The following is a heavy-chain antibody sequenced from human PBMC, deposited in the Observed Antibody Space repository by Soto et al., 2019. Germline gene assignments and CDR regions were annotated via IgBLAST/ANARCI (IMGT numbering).Heavy chain of an antibody. D-gene: IGHD4-4*01. CDR2: ILYDGSNT. CDR3: AKSRDGYSFYYFYGMDV. V-gene: IGHV3-30*18. CDR1: GFTFSNFG. Sequence: QVQLVESGGGVVQPGRSLRLSCAASGFTFSNFGMHWVRQAPGKGLEWVAAILYDGSNTYYADSVKGRFTISRDNSKNTLYLEMNSLRAEDTAVYHCAKSRDGYSFYYFYGMDVWGQGTTVTVFS. J-gene: IGHJ6*02.